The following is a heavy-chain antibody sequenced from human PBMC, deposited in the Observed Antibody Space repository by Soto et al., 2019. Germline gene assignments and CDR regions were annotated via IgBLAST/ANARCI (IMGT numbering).Heavy chain of an antibody. CDR3: ARGKYDFWSGYLGSHYYYYMDV. CDR1: GGSFSGYY. D-gene: IGHD3-3*01. Sequence: TSETLSLTCAVYGGSFSGYYLSWIRQPPGKGLEWIGEINHSGSTNYNPSLKSRVTISVDTFKNQFSLKLSSVTAADTAVYYCARGKYDFWSGYLGSHYYYYMDVWGKGTTVTVSS. J-gene: IGHJ6*03. V-gene: IGHV4-34*01. CDR2: INHSGST.